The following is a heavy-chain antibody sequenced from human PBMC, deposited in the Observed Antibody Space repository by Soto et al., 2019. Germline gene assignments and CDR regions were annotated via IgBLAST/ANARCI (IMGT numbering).Heavy chain of an antibody. Sequence: QLQLQESGPGLVKPSETLSLTCTVSGGSISSSSYYWGWIRQPPGKGLEWIGSIYYSGSTYYNPSLKSRVTISVDTSKNQFSLKLSSVTAADTAVYHCATQESYSSSWYGAFDIWGQGTMVTVSS. J-gene: IGHJ3*02. CDR3: ATQESYSSSWYGAFDI. D-gene: IGHD6-13*01. CDR2: IYYSGST. V-gene: IGHV4-39*01. CDR1: GGSISSSSYY.